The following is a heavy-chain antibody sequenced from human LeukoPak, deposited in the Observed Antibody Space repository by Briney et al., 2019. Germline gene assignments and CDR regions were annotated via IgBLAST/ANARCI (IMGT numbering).Heavy chain of an antibody. CDR2: IYYSGST. Sequence: SETLSLTCTVSGGSISSYYWSWIRQPPGKGLEWIGYIYYSGSTNYNPSLKSRVTISVDTSKNQFSLKLSSVTAADTAVYYCANSPVGYGDYGSAFFDYWGQGTLVTVSS. J-gene: IGHJ4*02. D-gene: IGHD4-17*01. CDR1: GGSISSYY. CDR3: ANSPVGYGDYGSAFFDY. V-gene: IGHV4-59*01.